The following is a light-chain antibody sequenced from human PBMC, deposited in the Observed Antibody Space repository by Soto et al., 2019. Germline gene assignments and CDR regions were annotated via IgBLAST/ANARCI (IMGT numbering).Light chain of an antibody. CDR1: EDITNY. Sequence: DTQMTQSPSTLSASVGDRVTITCRASEDITNYLHWYQQKPGKAPKLLIYDASNLETGVPSRFSGSGSGTDFSFTISSLQAEDIATYYCQQYDYMPYTFGQGTKLEMK. J-gene: IGKJ2*01. CDR3: QQYDYMPYT. CDR2: DAS. V-gene: IGKV1-33*01.